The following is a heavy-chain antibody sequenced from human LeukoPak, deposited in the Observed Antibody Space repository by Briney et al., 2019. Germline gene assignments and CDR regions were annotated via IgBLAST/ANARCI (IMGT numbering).Heavy chain of an antibody. CDR3: ARMMVDTVTAYFDY. J-gene: IGHJ4*02. V-gene: IGHV4-59*12. CDR1: GGSISSYY. CDR2: TYHSGST. Sequence: SETLSLTCTVSGGSISSYYWSWIRQPPGRGLEWIGYTYHSGSTYYNPSLKSRVTISVDRSKNQFSLKLSSVTAADTAVYYCARMMVDTVTAYFDYWGQGTLVTVSS. D-gene: IGHD5-18*01.